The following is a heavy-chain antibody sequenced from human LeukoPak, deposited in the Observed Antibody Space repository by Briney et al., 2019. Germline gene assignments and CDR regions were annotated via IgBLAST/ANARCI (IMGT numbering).Heavy chain of an antibody. CDR3: AREPLGVGATI. CDR1: GISFSTYA. J-gene: IGHJ3*02. D-gene: IGHD1-26*01. V-gene: IGHV3-48*04. Sequence: GGSLRLSCTASGISFSTYAMNWVRQAPGKGLEWVSYISSSSSSTIYYADSVKGRFTISRDNAKNSLYLQMNSLRAEDTAVYYCAREPLGVGATIWGQGTMVTVSS. CDR2: ISSSSSSTI.